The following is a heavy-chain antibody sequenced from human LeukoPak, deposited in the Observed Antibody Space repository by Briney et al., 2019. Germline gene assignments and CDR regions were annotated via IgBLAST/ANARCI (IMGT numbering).Heavy chain of an antibody. CDR3: AKDRGISARDY. Sequence: GGSLRLSCAASGFTFSTYAMSWVRQAPGKGLEWVSALTGSGDRTHYADSVKGRFTISRDNSANTLYLQMNSLRAEDTAVYYCAKDRGISARDYWGQGTLVTVSS. CDR1: GFTFSTYA. J-gene: IGHJ4*02. CDR2: LTGSGDRT. V-gene: IGHV3-23*01. D-gene: IGHD6-6*01.